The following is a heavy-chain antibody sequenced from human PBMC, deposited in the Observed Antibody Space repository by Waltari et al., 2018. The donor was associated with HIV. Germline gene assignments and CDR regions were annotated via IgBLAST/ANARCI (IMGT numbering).Heavy chain of an antibody. D-gene: IGHD3-10*01. CDR3: ARDSSPMVRDYLNYGMDV. V-gene: IGHV1-2*06. CDR1: GYTSPAT. Sequence: QVQLVQSGAEVKKPGASVKVSCKASGYTSPATMHWVRPAPGPGLEWMGRINPNSGGTNYAQKFQGRVTMTRDTSISTAYMELSRLRSDDTAVYYCARDSSPMVRDYLNYGMDVWGQGTTVTVSS. J-gene: IGHJ6*02. CDR2: INPNSGGT.